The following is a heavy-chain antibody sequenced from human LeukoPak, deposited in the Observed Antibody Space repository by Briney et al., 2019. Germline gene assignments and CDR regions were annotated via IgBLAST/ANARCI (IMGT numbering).Heavy chain of an antibody. J-gene: IGHJ4*02. CDR1: GGSFSGYY. CDR3: ARHRSKWLQSSFDY. D-gene: IGHD5-24*01. V-gene: IGHV4-34*01. Sequence: SETLSLTCAVYGGSFSGYYWSWIRQPPGKGLEWIGEINHSGSTNYNPSLKSRVTISVDTSKNQFSLKLSSVTAADTAVYYCARHRSKWLQSSFDYWGQGTLVTVSS. CDR2: INHSGST.